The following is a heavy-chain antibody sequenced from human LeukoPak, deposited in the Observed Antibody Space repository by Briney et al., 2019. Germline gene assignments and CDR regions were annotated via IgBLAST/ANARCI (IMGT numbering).Heavy chain of an antibody. D-gene: IGHD4-17*01. J-gene: IGHJ4*02. Sequence: GSSVKVSCKASGGTFSSYAISWVRQAPGQGLEWMGGIIPIFGTANYAQKFQGRVTITTVESTSTAYMELSSLRSEDTAVYYCARNYGDYVYYFDYWGQGTLVTVSS. CDR3: ARNYGDYVYYFDY. CDR2: IIPIFGTA. V-gene: IGHV1-69*05. CDR1: GGTFSSYA.